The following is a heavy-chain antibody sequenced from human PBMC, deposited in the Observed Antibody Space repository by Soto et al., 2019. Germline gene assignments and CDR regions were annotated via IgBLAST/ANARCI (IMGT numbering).Heavy chain of an antibody. CDR1: GFTFSSYA. Sequence: EEQLLESGGCLVQPGGSLTLSCATSGFTFSSYAMVWVRQAAEKGLEWVASISNNGDTAYYADSVKGRLTISRGNSENTLYLQMNGLRADDTALYFCAKSRVFIGAIVTLLDSWGQGTQVTVSS. CDR2: ISNNGDTA. CDR3: AKSRVFIGAIVTLLDS. D-gene: IGHD3-16*02. J-gene: IGHJ4*02. V-gene: IGHV3-23*01.